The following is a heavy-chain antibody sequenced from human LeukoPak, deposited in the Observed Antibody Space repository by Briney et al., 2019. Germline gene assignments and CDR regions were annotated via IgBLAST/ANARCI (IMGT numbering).Heavy chain of an antibody. CDR1: GGSISSYC. Sequence: SETLSLTCTVSGGSISSYCWSWIRQPPGKGLEWIGYIFYSGSTNYNPSLKSRVTISVDTSKNQFSLKLSSVTAADTAVYYCARGGGPYGDYLSDYYYYMDVWGKGTTVTISS. D-gene: IGHD4-17*01. J-gene: IGHJ6*03. V-gene: IGHV4-59*01. CDR2: IFYSGST. CDR3: ARGGGPYGDYLSDYYYYMDV.